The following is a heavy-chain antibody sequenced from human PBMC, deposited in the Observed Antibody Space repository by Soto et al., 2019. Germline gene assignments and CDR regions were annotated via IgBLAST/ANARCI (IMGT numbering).Heavy chain of an antibody. J-gene: IGHJ6*02. Sequence: SDTLSLTCAVYGGSFSGYYWSWSLQPPWKGLEWIGEINHSGSTNYNPSLKSRVTISVDTSKNQFSLKLSSVTAADTAVYYCARGPIGYCSSTSCYRTPRNYYGMDVWGQGTTVTVSS. CDR2: INHSGST. V-gene: IGHV4-34*01. CDR1: GGSFSGYY. D-gene: IGHD2-2*02. CDR3: ARGPIGYCSSTSCYRTPRNYYGMDV.